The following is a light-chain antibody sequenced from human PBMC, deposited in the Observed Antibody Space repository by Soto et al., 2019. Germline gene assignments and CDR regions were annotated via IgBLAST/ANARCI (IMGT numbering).Light chain of an antibody. CDR2: PAS. CDR1: QDISSY. CDR3: QQLKSYPLS. Sequence: DIQLTQSPSFLSASVGDRVTITCRTSQDISSYLAWYQQKPGKAPQLLISPASTLQSGVPSSFSGSGSGTEFTLTISSLQPEDFATYYCQQLKSYPLSFGGGTKVEI. J-gene: IGKJ4*01. V-gene: IGKV1-9*01.